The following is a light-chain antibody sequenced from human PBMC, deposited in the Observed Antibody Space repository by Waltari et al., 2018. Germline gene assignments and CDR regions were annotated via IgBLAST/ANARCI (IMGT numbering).Light chain of an antibody. V-gene: IGLV1-44*01. CDR2: GNN. J-gene: IGLJ3*02. CDR1: SSNIGTNT. Sequence: QSVLTQPPSASGTPGQRVTISCSGSSSNIGTNTVNWYQQVPGAAPKLLIYGNNQRPSGVPGRFSGSKSGTSASLAISGLQSEDEADYYCATWDDYLRGVFGGGTKLTVL. CDR3: ATWDDYLRGV.